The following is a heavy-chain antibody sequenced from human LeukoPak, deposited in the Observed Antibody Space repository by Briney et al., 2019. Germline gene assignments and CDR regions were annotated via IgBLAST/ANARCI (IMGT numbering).Heavy chain of an antibody. CDR3: AKLMGTYGYNY. D-gene: IGHD5-18*01. V-gene: IGHV3-7*01. CDR1: GFRFSSYW. J-gene: IGHJ4*02. Sequence: GGSLRLSCAASGFRFSSYWMSWVRQAPGKGLEWVANINQDGSDKYYVDSVKGRFTISRDNAKSTLYLLMNSLRAEDTAVYYCAKLMGTYGYNYWGQGTLVTVS. CDR2: INQDGSDK.